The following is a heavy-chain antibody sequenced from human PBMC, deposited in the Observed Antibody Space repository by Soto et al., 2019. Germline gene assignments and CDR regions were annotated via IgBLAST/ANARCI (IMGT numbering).Heavy chain of an antibody. V-gene: IGHV1-69*06. D-gene: IGHD3-9*01. Sequence: SVKVSCKASGGTFSSYAISWVRQAPGQGLEWMGGIIPIFGTANYAQKFQGRVTITADKSTSTAYMELSSLRSEDTAVYYCARGGYDILTGPVYGMDVWGQGTTVTVS. CDR3: ARGGYDILTGPVYGMDV. CDR2: IIPIFGTA. CDR1: GGTFSSYA. J-gene: IGHJ6*02.